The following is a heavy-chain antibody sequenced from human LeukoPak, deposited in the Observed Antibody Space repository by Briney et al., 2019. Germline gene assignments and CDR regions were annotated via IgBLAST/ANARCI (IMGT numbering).Heavy chain of an antibody. CDR3: ARHRAYSSSSAFDI. Sequence: WETLSLTCSVSGGSSSCYYWSWIRQPPGRGLEWIGYIYYSGSTNSNASLKSRVTILVDTSKNQLSLKLSSVTATDTAVYYCARHRAYSSSSAFDIWGQGTTVTVSS. V-gene: IGHV4-59*08. J-gene: IGHJ3*02. CDR2: IYYSGST. D-gene: IGHD6-6*01. CDR1: GGSSSCYY.